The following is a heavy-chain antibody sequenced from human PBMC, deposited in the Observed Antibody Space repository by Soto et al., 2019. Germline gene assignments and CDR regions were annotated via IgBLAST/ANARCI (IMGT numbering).Heavy chain of an antibody. CDR1: GGTFSSYA. J-gene: IGHJ6*02. Sequence: SVKVSCTASGGTFSSYAINWVRQAPGQGLEWMGGIIPIFATADYAQKFQGRVTITADESTSTAYMELSSLRSEDTAVYYCAQCLLGVNYYYGMDVWGQGTTVTVSS. V-gene: IGHV1-69*13. D-gene: IGHD3-16*01. CDR3: AQCLLGVNYYYGMDV. CDR2: IIPIFATA.